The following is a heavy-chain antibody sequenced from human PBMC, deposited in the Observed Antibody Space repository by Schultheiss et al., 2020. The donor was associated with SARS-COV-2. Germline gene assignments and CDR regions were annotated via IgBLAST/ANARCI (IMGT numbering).Heavy chain of an antibody. V-gene: IGHV1-3*01. CDR2: INAGNGNT. J-gene: IGHJ3*02. CDR1: GYTFTSYA. CDR3: ASHRSGYSYGPDAFDI. D-gene: IGHD5-18*01. Sequence: ASVKVSCKASGYTFTSYAMHWVRQAPGQRLEWMGWINAGNGNTKYSQKFQGRVTITRDTSTSTAYMELRSLRSDDTAVYYCASHRSGYSYGPDAFDIWGQGTMVTVSS.